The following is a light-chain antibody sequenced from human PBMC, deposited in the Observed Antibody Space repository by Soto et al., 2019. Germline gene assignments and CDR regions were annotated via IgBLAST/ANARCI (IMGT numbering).Light chain of an antibody. J-gene: IGKJ2*01. CDR2: AAS. Sequence: AIRMTQSPSSFSASTGDRVTITCRASQGISSYLAWYQQKPGKAPKLLIYAASTLQSGVPSRFSGSGSGTDFTLTISCLQAADFATYYCQQYYSYPQTFGQGTKLEIK. CDR1: QGISSY. CDR3: QQYYSYPQT. V-gene: IGKV1-8*01.